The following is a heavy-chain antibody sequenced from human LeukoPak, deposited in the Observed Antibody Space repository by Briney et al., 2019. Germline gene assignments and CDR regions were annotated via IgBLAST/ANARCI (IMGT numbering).Heavy chain of an antibody. CDR1: GYTFTGYY. J-gene: IGHJ4*02. Sequence: ASVKVSCKASGYTFTGYYMHWVRQAPGQGLEGMGWINPNSGGTNYAQKFQGRVTMTRDTSISTAYMELSRLRSDDTAVYYCARETGTTLRHVSYWGQGTLVTVSS. CDR2: INPNSGGT. CDR3: ARETGTTLRHVSY. D-gene: IGHD1-1*01. V-gene: IGHV1-2*02.